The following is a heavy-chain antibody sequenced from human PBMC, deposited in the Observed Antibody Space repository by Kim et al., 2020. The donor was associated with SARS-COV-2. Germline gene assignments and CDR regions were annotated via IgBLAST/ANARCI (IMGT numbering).Heavy chain of an antibody. J-gene: IGHJ4*02. Sequence: YPEVGGGRFTISRDNSKNTLFLQMNSLTTEDSALYFCAREYSLSVAAPGYWGQGTLLTVSS. CDR3: AREYSLSVAAPGY. D-gene: IGHD6-19*01. V-gene: IGHV3-30*03.